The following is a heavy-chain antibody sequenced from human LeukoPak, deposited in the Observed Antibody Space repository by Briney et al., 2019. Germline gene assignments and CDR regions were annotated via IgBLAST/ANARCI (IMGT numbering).Heavy chain of an antibody. CDR1: GDSINSLDL. V-gene: IGHV4-4*02. J-gene: IGHJ4*02. Sequence: SETLSLTYTVSGDSINSLDLWSWVRQPPGKGPEWIGEMYLSGTTHSNPSVKSRVTISIDKSKNQFFLNLSSVTAADTAVYYCAGLVGRYSSGLYYYYFDYWGQGTLVTVSS. D-gene: IGHD3-22*01. CDR3: AGLVGRYSSGLYYYYFDY. CDR2: MYLSGTT.